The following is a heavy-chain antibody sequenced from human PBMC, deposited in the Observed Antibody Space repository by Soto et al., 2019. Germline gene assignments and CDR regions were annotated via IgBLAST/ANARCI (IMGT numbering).Heavy chain of an antibody. CDR2: IKQDGSEK. CDR1: GFTFSSYW. D-gene: IGHD3-22*01. CDR3: ARLGYYYPDYYYGMDV. Sequence: EVQLVESGGGLVQPGGSLRLSCAASGFTFSSYWMSWVRQAPGKGLEWVANIKQDGSEKYYVDSVKGRFTISRDNAKNSLYRQMNSLRAEDTAVYYCARLGYYYPDYYYGMDVWGQGTTVTVSS. V-gene: IGHV3-7*05. J-gene: IGHJ6*02.